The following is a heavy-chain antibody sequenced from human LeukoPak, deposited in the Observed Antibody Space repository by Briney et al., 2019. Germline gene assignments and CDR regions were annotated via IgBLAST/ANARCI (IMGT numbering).Heavy chain of an antibody. CDR3: ASQAVTTTFDY. D-gene: IGHD4-11*01. CDR1: GGSFSGYY. CDR2: INHSGST. Sequence: SETLSLTCAVYGGSFSGYYWSWIRQPPGKGLEWIGEINHSGSTNYNPSLKSRVTISVDTSKNQFSLKLSSVTAADTAVYYCASQAVTTTFDYWGQGTLVTVSS. V-gene: IGHV4-34*01. J-gene: IGHJ4*02.